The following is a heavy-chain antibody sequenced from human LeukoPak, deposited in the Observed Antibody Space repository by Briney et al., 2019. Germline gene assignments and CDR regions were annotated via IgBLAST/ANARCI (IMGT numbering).Heavy chain of an antibody. Sequence: ASVKVSCKASGGTFSSYAISWVRQAPGQGLEWMGIINPSGGSTSYAQKFQGRVTMTRDMSTSTVYMELSSLRSEDTAVYYCARPYYDSSGPFDYWGQGTLVTVSS. CDR3: ARPYYDSSGPFDY. J-gene: IGHJ4*02. CDR1: GGTFSSYA. V-gene: IGHV1-46*01. D-gene: IGHD3-22*01. CDR2: INPSGGST.